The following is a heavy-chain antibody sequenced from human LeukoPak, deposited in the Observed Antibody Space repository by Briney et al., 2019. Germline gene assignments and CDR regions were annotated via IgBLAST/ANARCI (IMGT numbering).Heavy chain of an antibody. Sequence: GGSLRLSCVASGLSFGNYWVDWVRQAPGKGLEWVGNIKQDGSEKYYVDSVKGRFTISRDNAKNSLYLDMNSLRVEDTAIYYCTRDFDPWGQGTLVTVSS. V-gene: IGHV3-7*01. CDR3: TRDFDP. CDR2: IKQDGSEK. J-gene: IGHJ5*02. CDR1: GLSFGNYW.